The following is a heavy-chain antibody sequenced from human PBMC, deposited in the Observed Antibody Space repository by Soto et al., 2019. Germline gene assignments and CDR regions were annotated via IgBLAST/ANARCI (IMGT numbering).Heavy chain of an antibody. Sequence: QVQLVESGGGVVQPGRSLRLSCAASGFTFSSYGMHWVRQAPGKGLEWVAVISYDGSNKYYADSVKGRFTISRDNSKNTLYLQMNSLRAEDTAVYYCAKQGIPQLVLGEVLDYWGQGPLVTVSS. CDR2: ISYDGSNK. CDR1: GFTFSSYG. CDR3: AKQGIPQLVLGEVLDY. J-gene: IGHJ4*02. V-gene: IGHV3-30*18. D-gene: IGHD6-6*01.